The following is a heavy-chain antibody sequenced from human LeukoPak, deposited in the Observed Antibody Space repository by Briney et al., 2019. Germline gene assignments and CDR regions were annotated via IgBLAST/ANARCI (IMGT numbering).Heavy chain of an antibody. CDR1: GYTFTSYD. CDR3: ASNGYSSSWYDY. J-gene: IGHJ4*02. D-gene: IGHD6-13*01. CDR2: MNPNSGNT. V-gene: IGHV1-8*02. Sequence: ASVKVSCEASGYTFTSYDINWVRQATGQGLEWMEWMNPNSGNTGYAQKFQGRVTMTRNTSISTAYMELSSLRSEDTAVYYCASNGYSSSWYDYWGQGTLVTVSS.